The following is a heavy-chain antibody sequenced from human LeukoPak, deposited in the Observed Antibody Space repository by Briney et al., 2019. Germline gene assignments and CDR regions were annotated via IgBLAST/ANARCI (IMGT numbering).Heavy chain of an antibody. CDR3: ARVKSYYYYYMDV. V-gene: IGHV4-34*01. Sequence: SETLSLTCAVYGGSFSDYYWSWIRQPPGKGLEWIGEINHSGSTNYNPSLKSRVTISVDTSKNQFSLKLSSVTAADTAVYYCARVKSYYYYYMDVWGKGTTVTVSS. J-gene: IGHJ6*03. CDR1: GGSFSDYY. CDR2: INHSGST.